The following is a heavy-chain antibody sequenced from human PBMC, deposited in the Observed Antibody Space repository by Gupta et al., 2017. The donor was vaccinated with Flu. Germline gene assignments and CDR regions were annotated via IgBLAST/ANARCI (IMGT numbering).Heavy chain of an antibody. V-gene: IGHV3-21*01. Sequence: VQLVESGGGLVTPGGSLTLSCVASGFTFSRYTMDWVRQAPGKGLEWVSAISQSSSYIQYRDSVKGRSTISRDNGKNSVYLQMNSRTAEDTAVYYCAKDIAGNGYYYEFWGPEYWGQGTLVTVSS. CDR1: GFTFSRYT. CDR2: ISQSSSYI. J-gene: IGHJ4*02. D-gene: IGHD3-22*01. CDR3: AKDIAGNGYYYEFWGPEY.